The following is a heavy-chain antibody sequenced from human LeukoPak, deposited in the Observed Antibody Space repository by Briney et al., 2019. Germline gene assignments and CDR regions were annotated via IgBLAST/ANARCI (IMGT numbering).Heavy chain of an antibody. V-gene: IGHV3-23*01. CDR3: ATGEFYFDF. Sequence: GGSLRLSCAASGFTFTNYDMSWVRQAPGKGLEWVSTISDSGHSTSYADSVKGRFTISRDNSKNTLYLQINSLRAEDTALYYCATGEFYFDFWGQGTLVTVSS. CDR2: ISDSGHST. CDR1: GFTFTNYD. J-gene: IGHJ4*02. D-gene: IGHD3-16*01.